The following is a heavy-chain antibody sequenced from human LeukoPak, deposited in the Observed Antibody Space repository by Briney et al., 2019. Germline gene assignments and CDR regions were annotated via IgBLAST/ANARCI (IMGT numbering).Heavy chain of an antibody. J-gene: IGHJ4*02. CDR3: VKHSGGVYGNSDY. Sequence: GGSLRLSCVASGFTFSSYAVSWFRQAPGKGLEWVSTVGRSGADTYYADSVRGRFTISKDSSKNTLQMNSLSAEDTAIYYCVKHSGGVYGNSDYWGQGILATVSS. D-gene: IGHD1-1*01. V-gene: IGHV3-23*01. CDR1: GFTFSSYA. CDR2: VGRSGADT.